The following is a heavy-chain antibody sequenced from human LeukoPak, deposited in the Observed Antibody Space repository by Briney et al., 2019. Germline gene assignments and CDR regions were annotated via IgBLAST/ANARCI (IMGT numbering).Heavy chain of an antibody. CDR2: IKQDGSEK. D-gene: IGHD5-24*01. V-gene: IGHV3-7*05. Sequence: GGYVRLSCTASGFTFNGYSMNWDRQAPGKGLEWVANIKQDGSEKYYVDSVKGRFTISRDNAKNSLYLQMNSLRAEDTAVYYCARDYGDGYTYYFDYWGQGALVSASS. CDR1: GFTFNGYS. J-gene: IGHJ4*02. CDR3: ARDYGDGYTYYFDY.